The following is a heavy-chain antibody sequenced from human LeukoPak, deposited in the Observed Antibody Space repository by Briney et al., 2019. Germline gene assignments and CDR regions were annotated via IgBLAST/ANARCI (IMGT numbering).Heavy chain of an antibody. D-gene: IGHD4-17*01. J-gene: IGHJ4*02. CDR1: GFTFSNYW. CDR3: ARDYGDY. Sequence: GGSLRLSCAASGFTFSNYWMSWVRQAPGKGLEWVANINQNGSAKYYVDSVKGRFTISRNNAKNSLYLQMNSLRPEDTAVYYCARDYGDYWGQGTLVTVSS. V-gene: IGHV3-7*01. CDR2: INQNGSAK.